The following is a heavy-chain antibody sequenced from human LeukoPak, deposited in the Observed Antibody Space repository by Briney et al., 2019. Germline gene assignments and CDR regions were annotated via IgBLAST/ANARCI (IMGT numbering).Heavy chain of an antibody. CDR3: ARATGKDILTGRKLDC. V-gene: IGHV1-8*01. Sequence: ASVKVSCKASGYTFTSYDINWVRQATGQGLEWMGWMNPNSGNTGYAQKFQGRVTMTRNTSISTAYMELSSLRSEDTAVYYCARATGKDILTGRKLDCWGQGTLVGVSS. CDR1: GYTFTSYD. CDR2: MNPNSGNT. D-gene: IGHD3-9*01. J-gene: IGHJ4*02.